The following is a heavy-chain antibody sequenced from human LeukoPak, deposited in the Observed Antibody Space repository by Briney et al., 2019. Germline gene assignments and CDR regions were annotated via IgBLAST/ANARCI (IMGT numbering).Heavy chain of an antibody. Sequence: GGSLRLSCAASGFIFSSYEMNWVRQAPGKGLEWVSYISSSGSTIYYADSVKGRFTISRDYAKNSLYLQMNSVRAEDTAVYYCARDSGSVGELRPSTFDYWGQGTLVTASS. J-gene: IGHJ4*02. V-gene: IGHV3-48*03. CDR2: ISSSGSTI. CDR1: GFIFSSYE. CDR3: ARDSGSVGELRPSTFDY. D-gene: IGHD1-26*01.